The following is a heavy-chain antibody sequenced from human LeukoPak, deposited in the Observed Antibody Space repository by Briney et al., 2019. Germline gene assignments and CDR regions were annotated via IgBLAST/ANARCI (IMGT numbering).Heavy chain of an antibody. J-gene: IGHJ3*02. CDR3: ARVSAVRYAFDI. D-gene: IGHD6-19*01. CDR2: ISSSSNYI. Sequence: GGSLRLSCAASGFTFSNFSMTWVRQAPGKGLEWVSSISSSSNYIFQADSVKGRFTISRDNAKNSLYLQMNSLRAEDTAVYYCARVSAVRYAFDIWGQGTMVTVSS. V-gene: IGHV3-21*01. CDR1: GFTFSNFS.